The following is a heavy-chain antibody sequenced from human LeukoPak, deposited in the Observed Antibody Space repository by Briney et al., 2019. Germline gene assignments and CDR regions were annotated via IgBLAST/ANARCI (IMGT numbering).Heavy chain of an antibody. V-gene: IGHV3-48*03. CDR2: ISSSGSTI. CDR3: ASDMRFGVLNWFDP. Sequence: GGSLRLSCAASGFTFSSYEMNWVRQAPGKGLEWVSYISSSGSTIYYADSVKGRFTISRDNAKNSLYLQMNSLRAEDTAVYYCASDMRFGVLNWFDPWGQGTLVTVSS. D-gene: IGHD3-10*01. J-gene: IGHJ5*02. CDR1: GFTFSSYE.